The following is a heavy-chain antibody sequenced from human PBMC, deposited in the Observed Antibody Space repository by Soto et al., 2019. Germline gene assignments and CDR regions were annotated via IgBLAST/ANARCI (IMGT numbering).Heavy chain of an antibody. CDR1: GGSISSGGYS. V-gene: IGHV4-30-2*01. D-gene: IGHD5-12*01. Sequence: QLQLQESGSGLVKPSQTLSLTCAVSGGSISSGGYSWSWIRQPPGKGLEWIGYIYHSGSTYYNPYLPSRVILSVERSKSPFALKLSSVTAADTAVYYCAAGGGLPRYYWGQGTLVTVSS. CDR2: IYHSGST. J-gene: IGHJ4*02. CDR3: AAGGGLPRYY.